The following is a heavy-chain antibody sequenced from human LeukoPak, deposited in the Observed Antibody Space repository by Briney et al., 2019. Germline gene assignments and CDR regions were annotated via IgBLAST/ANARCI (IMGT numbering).Heavy chain of an antibody. CDR3: ASDCSGGRCSVQRVAS. CDR2: IDSKNGDT. J-gene: IGHJ4*02. Sequence: GASVKVSCKASGYTFTAYYVHWVRQAPGQGLEWIGWIDSKNGDTKYAQKFQSRLTISRDTSIGIAYMELRSLISDDTAVYYCASDCSGGRCSVQRVASWGQGTPVTVSS. D-gene: IGHD2-15*01. V-gene: IGHV1-2*02. CDR1: GYTFTAYY.